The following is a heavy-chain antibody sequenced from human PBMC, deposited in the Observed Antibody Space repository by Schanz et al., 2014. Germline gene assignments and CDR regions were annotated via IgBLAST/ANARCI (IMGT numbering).Heavy chain of an antibody. CDR2: ITRSGGGT. Sequence: EVQLVESGGYLVQPGGSLRLSCSASGFTFSSYAMHWVRQASGKGLEYVSAITRSGGGTYYSDSVKGRFTISRDNSKNTLYLQMSSLRHEDSAVYYCVKDACGAGDCVPAEDFQHWGQGTLVTVSS. CDR1: GFTFSSYA. D-gene: IGHD2-21*02. V-gene: IGHV3-64D*06. CDR3: VKDACGAGDCVPAEDFQH. J-gene: IGHJ1*01.